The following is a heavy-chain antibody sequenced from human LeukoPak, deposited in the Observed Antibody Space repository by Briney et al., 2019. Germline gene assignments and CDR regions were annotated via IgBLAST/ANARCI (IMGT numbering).Heavy chain of an antibody. D-gene: IGHD3-22*01. J-gene: IGHJ4*02. CDR1: GFTFNSYG. V-gene: IGHV3-30*02. CDR2: IRYDGSNK. Sequence: GGSLRLSCAASGFTFNSYGMHWVRQAPGKGLEWVAFIRYDGSNKYYADSVKGRFTISRDNSKNTLYLQMNSLRAEDTAVYYCAKATGRDSSGYSIDYWGQGTLVTVSS. CDR3: AKATGRDSSGYSIDY.